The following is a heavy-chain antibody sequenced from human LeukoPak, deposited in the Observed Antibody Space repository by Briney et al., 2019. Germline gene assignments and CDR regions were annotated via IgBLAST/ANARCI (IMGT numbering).Heavy chain of an antibody. CDR2: INPSGGNT. J-gene: IGHJ4*02. CDR1: GFTFSRNP. V-gene: IGHV3-23*01. Sequence: PGGSLRLSCAGCGFTFSRNPLSWVRQAPGKGLEGVSAINPSGGNTYYADSGRGRFTISRDNSKTTLSLQMNTLRAEDTAVYYCATTKQARRYFDYWGQGTLVTVSS. CDR3: ATTKQARRYFDY. D-gene: IGHD1-1*01.